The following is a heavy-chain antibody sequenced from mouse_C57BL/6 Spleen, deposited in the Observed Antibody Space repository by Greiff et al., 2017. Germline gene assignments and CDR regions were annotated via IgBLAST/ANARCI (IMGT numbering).Heavy chain of an antibody. V-gene: IGHV5-9-1*02. D-gene: IGHD1-1*01. CDR3: TRDQYGGSYLGYFDV. CDR1: GFTFSSYA. Sequence: EVKLVESGEGLVKPGGSLKLSCAASGFTFSSYAMSWVRQTPEKRLEWVAYISSGGDYIYYADTVKGRFTISRDNARNTLYLQMSSLKSEDTAMYYCTRDQYGGSYLGYFDVWGTGTTVTVSS. CDR2: ISSGGDYI. J-gene: IGHJ1*03.